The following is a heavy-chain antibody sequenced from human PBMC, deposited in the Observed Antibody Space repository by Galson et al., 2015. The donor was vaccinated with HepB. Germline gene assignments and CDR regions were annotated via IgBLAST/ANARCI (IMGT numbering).Heavy chain of an antibody. CDR3: ARDRDYRFDY. J-gene: IGHJ4*02. CDR2: ISANSGDT. D-gene: IGHD4/OR15-4a*01. CDR1: GYTFTING. Sequence: SVKVSCKASGYTFTINGISWVRQAPGKGLEWMGWISANSGDTKYAQKLQGRVTMTRDTSTNTAYLELRGLRSDDTAAYYCARDRDYRFDYWGQGTLVTVSS. V-gene: IGHV1-18*04.